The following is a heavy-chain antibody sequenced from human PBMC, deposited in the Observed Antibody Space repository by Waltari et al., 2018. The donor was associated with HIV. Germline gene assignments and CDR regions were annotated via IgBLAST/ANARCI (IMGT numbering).Heavy chain of an antibody. V-gene: IGHV4-4*07. Sequence: QVQLQESGPGLVKPSETLSLTCTLSAVSISGAYWSWIRQPGGKGLEWIGRMSTSGSTNYNASLESRVTMSVDTSKNQFSLKLSSVTAADTAVYYCARENDTSWRALGHWGQGTLVTVSS. J-gene: IGHJ4*02. CDR1: AVSISGAY. D-gene: IGHD3-16*01. CDR2: MSTSGST. CDR3: ARENDTSWRALGH.